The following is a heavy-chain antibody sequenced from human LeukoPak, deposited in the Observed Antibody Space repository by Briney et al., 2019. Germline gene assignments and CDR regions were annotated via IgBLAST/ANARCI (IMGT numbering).Heavy chain of an antibody. Sequence: ASVKVSCKASGYTFTGYYMHGVRQAPGQGLEWMGWINPNSGGTNYAQKFQGRVTMTRDTSISTAYMELSRLRSDDTAVYYCARAAAGTAHFDYWGQGTLVTVSS. J-gene: IGHJ4*02. V-gene: IGHV1-2*02. CDR2: INPNSGGT. CDR3: ARAAAGTAHFDY. CDR1: GYTFTGYY. D-gene: IGHD6-13*01.